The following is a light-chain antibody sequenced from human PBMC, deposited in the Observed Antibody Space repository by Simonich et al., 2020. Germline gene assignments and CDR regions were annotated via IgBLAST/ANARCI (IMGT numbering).Light chain of an antibody. V-gene: IGKV4-1*01. J-gene: IGKJ2*01. CDR2: WAS. CDR1: QSVLYSSNNKNY. CDR3: QQYYSTPHT. Sequence: DIVMTQSPDSLAVSLGERATIHCKSSQSVLYSSNNKNYLAWYQQKPGQPPKLLIYWASTRESGVPDRFSGSGSGTDFTLTSSSLQAEDVAVYYCQQYYSTPHTFGQGTKLEIK.